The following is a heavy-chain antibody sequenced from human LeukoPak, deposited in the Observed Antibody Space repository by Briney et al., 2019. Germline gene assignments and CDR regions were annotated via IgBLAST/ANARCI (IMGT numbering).Heavy chain of an antibody. CDR1: GFTFSSYS. CDR3: ARRTIVPAGPSFDY. D-gene: IGHD2-2*01. CDR2: ISSSSSYI. V-gene: IGHV3-21*04. J-gene: IGHJ4*02. Sequence: GGSLRLSCAGSGFTFSSYSMNWVRQAPGKGLEWVSCISSSSSYIYYADSVKGRFTISRDNSKNTLYLQMNSLRAEDTAVYYCARRTIVPAGPSFDYWGQGTLVTVSS.